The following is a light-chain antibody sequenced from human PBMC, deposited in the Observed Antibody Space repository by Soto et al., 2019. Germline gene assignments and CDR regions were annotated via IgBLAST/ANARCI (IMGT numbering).Light chain of an antibody. CDR2: GAS. J-gene: IGKJ1*01. CDR3: QQYYRYPWT. CDR1: QSVSST. V-gene: IGKV3-15*01. Sequence: EIVMTQSPATLSVSPGERATLSCRASQSVSSTLAWYQQKPGQAPRLLIDGASTRATGIPARFSGSGSGTDFTLTIYDLQPDDFATYYCQQYYRYPWTFGQGTKVDIK.